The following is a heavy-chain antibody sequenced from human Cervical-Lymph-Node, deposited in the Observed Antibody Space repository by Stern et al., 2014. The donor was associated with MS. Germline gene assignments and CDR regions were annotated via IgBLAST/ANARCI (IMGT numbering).Heavy chain of an antibody. Sequence: VQLLESGAEVKKPGASVKVSCKASGYTFTGYYMHWVRQAPGQGLEWMGWINPNSGGTNYAQKFQGWVTMTRDTSISTAYMELSRLRSDDTAVYYCARGDCSGGSCLAHFDYWGQGTLVTVSS. CDR1: GYTFTGYY. D-gene: IGHD2-15*01. CDR3: ARGDCSGGSCLAHFDY. J-gene: IGHJ4*02. CDR2: INPNSGGT. V-gene: IGHV1-2*04.